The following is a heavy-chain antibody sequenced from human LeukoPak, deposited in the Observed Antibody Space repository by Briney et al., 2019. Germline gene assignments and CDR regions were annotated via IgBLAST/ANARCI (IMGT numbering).Heavy chain of an antibody. Sequence: PGGSLRLSCAASGFTFSSYAMSWVRQAPGKGLVWVSRIDTDGSNTIYADSVKGRFTISRDTAKNTLYLQMNSLRAEDTAIYYCARDQSTVGPTTADYWGQGTLVTVSS. CDR2: IDTDGSNT. J-gene: IGHJ4*02. CDR1: GFTFSSYA. CDR3: ARDQSTVGPTTADY. V-gene: IGHV3-74*01. D-gene: IGHD1-26*01.